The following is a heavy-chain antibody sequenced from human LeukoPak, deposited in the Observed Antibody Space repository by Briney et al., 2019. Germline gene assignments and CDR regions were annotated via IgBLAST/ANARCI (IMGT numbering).Heavy chain of an antibody. V-gene: IGHV5-51*01. Sequence: GESLKISCKGSGYHFTTYWIGWVRQMPGKGLEWMGIIHPGDSDTRYSPSFQGQVTISVDKSISTAYLQWSSLKASDTAMYYCARSPWNYYDYWGQGTLVTVSS. CDR3: ARSPWNYYDY. J-gene: IGHJ4*02. D-gene: IGHD5-12*01. CDR1: GYHFTTYW. CDR2: IHPGDSDT.